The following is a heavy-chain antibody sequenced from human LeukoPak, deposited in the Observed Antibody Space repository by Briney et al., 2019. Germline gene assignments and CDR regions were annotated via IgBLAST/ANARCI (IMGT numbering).Heavy chain of an antibody. CDR2: IKEDGTSK. CDR1: GFTFSHFA. CDR3: ARDPPPPLDVCDI. J-gene: IGHJ3*02. V-gene: IGHV3-7*01. Sequence: GGSLRLSCEASGFTFSHFAMHWVRQAPGKGLEWVATIKEDGTSKYYVDSVKGRFTISRDNAKNSLYLQINSLRAEDTAVYYCARDPPPPLDVCDIWGQGTMVTVSS.